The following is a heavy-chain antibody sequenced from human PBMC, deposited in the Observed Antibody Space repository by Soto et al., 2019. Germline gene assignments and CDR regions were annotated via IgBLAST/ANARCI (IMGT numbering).Heavy chain of an antibody. Sequence: QVQLVQSGAEVKMPGSSVKVSCTASGGTFTSYTFSWVRQVPGQGLEWMGRIIPILRMADFAQKFQGRVTIIGDNSASKVYMKRSSLRSADPAVYYCATGYGSGSAHFDYWGQGTLVTVS. J-gene: IGHJ4*02. CDR2: IIPILRMA. D-gene: IGHD3-10*01. V-gene: IGHV1-69*02. CDR1: GGTFTSYT. CDR3: ATGYGSGSAHFDY.